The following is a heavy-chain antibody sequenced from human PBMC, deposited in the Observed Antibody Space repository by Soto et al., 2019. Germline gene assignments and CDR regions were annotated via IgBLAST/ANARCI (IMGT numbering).Heavy chain of an antibody. J-gene: IGHJ4*02. V-gene: IGHV3-64*01. Sequence: GGSLRLSCAASGFTFSSYAMHWVRQAPGKGLEYVSAISSNGGSTYYANSVKGRFTISRDNSKNTLYLQMGSLRAEDMALYYCARDRYGSGSYRSSTFSYWGQGTLVTVSS. CDR3: ARDRYGSGSYRSSTFSY. CDR1: GFTFSSYA. CDR2: ISSNGGST. D-gene: IGHD3-10*01.